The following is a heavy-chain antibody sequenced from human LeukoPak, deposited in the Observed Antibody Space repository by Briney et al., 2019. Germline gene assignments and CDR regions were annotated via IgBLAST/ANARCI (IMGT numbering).Heavy chain of an antibody. CDR3: ARDRVRFLEWLLPFLPDTADGVDY. V-gene: IGHV1-2*02. CDR1: GYTFTGYY. D-gene: IGHD3-3*01. Sequence: ASVKVSCKASGYTFTGYYMHWVRQAPGQGLEWMGWINPNSGGTNYAQKFQGRVTMTRDTSISTAYMELSRLSSDDTAVYYCARDRVRFLEWLLPFLPDTADGVDYWGQGTLVTVSS. CDR2: INPNSGGT. J-gene: IGHJ4*02.